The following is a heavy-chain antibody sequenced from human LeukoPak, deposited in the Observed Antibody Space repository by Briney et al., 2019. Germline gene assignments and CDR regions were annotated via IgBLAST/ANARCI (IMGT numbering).Heavy chain of an antibody. CDR2: VYHSGTT. Sequence: SETLSLTCTVSGYSISSGYYWGWIWQPPGKGLEWIGSVYHSGTTYYNPSLKSRVTISVDTSKNQFSLKLSSVTAADTAVYYCARWGPYYDFWSGYYTGIHYFDYWGQGTLVTVSS. CDR3: ARWGPYYDFWSGYYTGIHYFDY. V-gene: IGHV4-38-2*02. CDR1: GYSISSGYY. D-gene: IGHD3-3*01. J-gene: IGHJ4*02.